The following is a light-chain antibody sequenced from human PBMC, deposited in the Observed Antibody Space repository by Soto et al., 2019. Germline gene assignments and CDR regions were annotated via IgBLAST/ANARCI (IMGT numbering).Light chain of an antibody. CDR1: QSVSSSY. J-gene: IGKJ2*01. Sequence: EIVLTQSPGILSLSPGERATLSCRASQSVSSSYLAWYQQKLGQAPRLLIYGASNRATGIPDRFSASGSGTDFTLTISRLEPEDFAVYYCQQYGSSPAYTFGQGTKLEIK. CDR3: QQYGSSPAYT. V-gene: IGKV3-20*01. CDR2: GAS.